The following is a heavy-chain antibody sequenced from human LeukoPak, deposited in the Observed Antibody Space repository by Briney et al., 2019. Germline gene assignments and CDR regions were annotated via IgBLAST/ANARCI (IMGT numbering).Heavy chain of an antibody. J-gene: IGHJ4*02. CDR1: GFIFDDYG. Sequence: PGGSLRLSCAASGFIFDDYGMSWVRQAPGKGLEWVSGINWNGGSTTYADFVKGRFTISRDNAKNALYLQMNSLRAEDTAVYYCAREGQYYYDSSGYRIDYWGQGTLVTVSS. CDR2: INWNGGST. D-gene: IGHD3-22*01. V-gene: IGHV3-20*04. CDR3: AREGQYYYDSSGYRIDY.